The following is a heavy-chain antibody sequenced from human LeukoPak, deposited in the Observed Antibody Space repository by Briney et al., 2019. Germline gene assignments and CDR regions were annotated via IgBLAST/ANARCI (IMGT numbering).Heavy chain of an antibody. CDR2: IDSGGST. Sequence: GGSLRLSCAASGFAFSNFAMTWVRQAPGKGLEWVSVIDSGGSTYYADSVKGRFTISRDNSKNTLYLQMNSLRAEDTAVYYCARDRRGYGFLDYWGQGTLVTVSS. CDR1: GFAFSNFA. CDR3: ARDRRGYGFLDY. D-gene: IGHD5-12*01. J-gene: IGHJ4*02. V-gene: IGHV3-66*01.